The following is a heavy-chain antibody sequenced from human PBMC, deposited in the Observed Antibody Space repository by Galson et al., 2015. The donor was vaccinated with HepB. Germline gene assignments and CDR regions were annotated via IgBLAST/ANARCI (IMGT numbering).Heavy chain of an antibody. CDR3: ARNPASYDYYNMDV. Sequence: SLRLSCAASGFSFSSHSMNWVRQAPGKGLEWVSYISAGSTTRYYAASVKGRFTISRGNARNSVSLHMSSLRDEDTAVYYCARNPASYDYYNMDVWGQGTTVAVSS. CDR1: GFSFSSHS. D-gene: IGHD6-25*01. J-gene: IGHJ6*02. V-gene: IGHV3-48*02. CDR2: ISAGSTTR.